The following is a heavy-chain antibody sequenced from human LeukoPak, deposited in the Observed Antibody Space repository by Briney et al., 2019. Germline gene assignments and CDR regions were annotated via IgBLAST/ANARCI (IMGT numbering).Heavy chain of an antibody. Sequence: ASVKVSCKASGYTFTSYYMHWVRQAPGQGLEWMGIINPSGGSTTYAQKFQGRLTMTRDTSTTTVYMELSSLRSDDTAVYYCARDSRDCSSTSCYYFDYWGQGTLVTVSS. V-gene: IGHV1-46*01. J-gene: IGHJ4*02. CDR2: INPSGGST. CDR1: GYTFTSYY. D-gene: IGHD2-2*01. CDR3: ARDSRDCSSTSCYYFDY.